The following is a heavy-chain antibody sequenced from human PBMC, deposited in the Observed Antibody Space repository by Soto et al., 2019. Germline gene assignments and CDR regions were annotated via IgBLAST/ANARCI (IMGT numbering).Heavy chain of an antibody. CDR2: IWYDGNNK. V-gene: IGHV3-33*01. CDR3: AREGYDSRGYYSDY. J-gene: IGHJ4*02. CDR1: GFSFSSYG. Sequence: QVQLVESGGGVVQPGRSLRLSCAASGFSFSSYGMHWVRQAPGKGLEWVSLIWYDGNNKYYVDSVKGRFTISRDNSKNTLYLQMNSLRAEDTAVYYCAREGYDSRGYYSDYWCQGTLVTVSS. D-gene: IGHD3-22*01.